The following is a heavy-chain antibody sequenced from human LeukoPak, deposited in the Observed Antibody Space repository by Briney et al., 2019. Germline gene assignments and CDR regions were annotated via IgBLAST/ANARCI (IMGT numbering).Heavy chain of an antibody. J-gene: IGHJ5*02. Sequence: GGSLRLSCAASGFTFSSYAMNWVRQAPGKGLEWVSAISGSGGSTYYADSVKGRFTISRDNSKNTLYLQMNSLRAEDTAVYYCAKSPTYGSGSYYTPWGQGTLVTVSS. CDR2: ISGSGGST. CDR3: AKSPTYGSGSYYTP. D-gene: IGHD3-10*01. CDR1: GFTFSSYA. V-gene: IGHV3-23*01.